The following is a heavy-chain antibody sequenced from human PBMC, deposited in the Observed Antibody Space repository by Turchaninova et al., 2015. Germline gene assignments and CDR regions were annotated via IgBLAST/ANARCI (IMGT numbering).Heavy chain of an antibody. D-gene: IGHD6-25*01. CDR3: ARGGIAARTRNWFDP. CDR2: INYSGST. Sequence: QVQLQQWGAGLLKPSETLSLTCAVYGGSFSGSYWSWIRQPPGKGLEWIGEINYSGSTNYNPSLKSRVTISGDTSKNQCSLKRSSVTAADTAGYYCARGGIAARTRNWFDPWGQGTLVTVSS. V-gene: IGHV4-34*01. J-gene: IGHJ5*02. CDR1: GGSFSGSY.